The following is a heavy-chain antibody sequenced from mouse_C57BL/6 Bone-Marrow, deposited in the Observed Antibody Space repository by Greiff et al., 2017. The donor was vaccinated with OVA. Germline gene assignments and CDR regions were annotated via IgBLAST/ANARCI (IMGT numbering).Heavy chain of an antibody. CDR2: IYPGNSDT. V-gene: IGHV1-5*01. CDR1: GYTFTSYW. Sequence: VQLQQSGTVLARPGASVKMSCKTSGYTFTSYWMHWVKQRPGQGLEWIGAIYPGNSDTSYNQKFKGKDKLTAVTSASTAYMELSSLTNEDSAVYYCTREVYYRNSGWYVDVWGTGTTVTVSS. J-gene: IGHJ1*03. D-gene: IGHD2-5*01. CDR3: TREVYYRNSGWYVDV.